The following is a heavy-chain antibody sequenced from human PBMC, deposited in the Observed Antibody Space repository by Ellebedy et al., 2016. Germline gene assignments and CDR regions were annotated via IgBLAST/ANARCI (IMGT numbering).Heavy chain of an antibody. CDR3: ARDGVGAFDY. CDR2: ISSSSSYI. J-gene: IGHJ4*02. CDR1: GFTFSSYG. D-gene: IGHD1-26*01. V-gene: IGHV3-21*01. Sequence: GESLKISCAASGFTFSSYGMNWVRQAPGKGLEWVSSISSSSSYIYYADSVKGRFTISRDNAKNSLYLQMNSLRAEDTAVYYCARDGVGAFDYWGQGTLVTVSS.